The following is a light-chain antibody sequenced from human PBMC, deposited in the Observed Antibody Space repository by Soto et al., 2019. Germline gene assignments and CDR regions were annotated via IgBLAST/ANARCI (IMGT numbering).Light chain of an antibody. V-gene: IGKV3-11*01. Sequence: IVLTQSPGTLSSSPGERATLSCRASQSVSSYLAWYQQKPGQAPRLLIYDASNRATGIPARFSGSGSGTDLTITISSLEPEDFEVYYCQQRSNWPPTFGPGTKVDIK. J-gene: IGKJ3*01. CDR1: QSVSSY. CDR3: QQRSNWPPT. CDR2: DAS.